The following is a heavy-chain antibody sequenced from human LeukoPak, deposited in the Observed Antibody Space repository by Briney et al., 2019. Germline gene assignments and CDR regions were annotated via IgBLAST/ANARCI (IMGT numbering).Heavy chain of an antibody. J-gene: IGHJ6*02. Sequence: SVKVSCKASGGTFSSYAISWVRQAPGQGLEWMGGIIPIFGTANYAQKFQGRVTITADESTSTAYMELSSLRSEDTAVYYCASAFWSGYSVAYYYYGMDVWGQGTTVTVSS. CDR1: GGTFSSYA. CDR3: ASAFWSGYSVAYYYYGMDV. V-gene: IGHV1-69*01. CDR2: IIPIFGTA. D-gene: IGHD3-3*01.